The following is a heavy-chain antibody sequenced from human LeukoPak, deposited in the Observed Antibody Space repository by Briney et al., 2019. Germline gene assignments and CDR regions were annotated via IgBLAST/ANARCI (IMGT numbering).Heavy chain of an antibody. J-gene: IGHJ4*02. Sequence: ASVKVSCKASGYTFTGYYMHWVRQAPGQGLEWMGWINAGNGNTKYSQKFQGRVTITRDTSASTAYMELSSLRSEDTAVYYCARSLRFLEWLFFDYWGQGTLVTVSS. D-gene: IGHD3-3*01. V-gene: IGHV1-3*01. CDR2: INAGNGNT. CDR1: GYTFTGYY. CDR3: ARSLRFLEWLFFDY.